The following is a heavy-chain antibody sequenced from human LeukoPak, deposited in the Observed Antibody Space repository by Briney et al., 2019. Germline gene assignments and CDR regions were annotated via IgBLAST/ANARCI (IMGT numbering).Heavy chain of an antibody. CDR2: IYYSGST. V-gene: IGHV4-59*12. CDR1: GGSISSYY. CDR3: ARESRVGESSL. D-gene: IGHD3-10*01. Sequence: SETLSLTCTVSGGSISSYYWSWIRQPPGKGLEWIGYIYYSGSTYYNPSLKSRVTISVDTSKNQFSLKLSSVTAADTAVYYCARESRVGESSLWGQGTLVTVSS. J-gene: IGHJ4*02.